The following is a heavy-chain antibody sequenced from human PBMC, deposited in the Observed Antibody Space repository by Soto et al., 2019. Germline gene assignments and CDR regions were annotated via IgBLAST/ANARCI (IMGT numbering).Heavy chain of an antibody. Sequence: SETLSLTCAVYGGSFSGYDWSWIRQPPGKGLEWVGEINHSGSTNYNASPKSGGTISVDTYKNQFSLKLSSVTAADTAVDYFGTWYYYSGMDVWGQGTQVTVSS. V-gene: IGHV4-34*01. J-gene: IGHJ6*02. CDR3: GTWYYYSGMDV. CDR2: INHSGST. CDR1: GGSFSGYD.